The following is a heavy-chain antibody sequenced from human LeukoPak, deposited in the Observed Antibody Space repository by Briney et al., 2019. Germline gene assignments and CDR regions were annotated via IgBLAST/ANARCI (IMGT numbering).Heavy chain of an antibody. CDR3: ARAPGAFDI. Sequence: SETLSLTCTVSGDSITSGSYYWAWIRQHPEKGLEWIGYIYYTGGTHYNPSLKSRLTISVYTSENQFSLKMRSVTAADTAIYYCARAPGAFDIWGQGTMVTVSS. J-gene: IGHJ3*02. CDR1: GDSITSGSYY. CDR2: IYYTGGT. V-gene: IGHV4-31*03.